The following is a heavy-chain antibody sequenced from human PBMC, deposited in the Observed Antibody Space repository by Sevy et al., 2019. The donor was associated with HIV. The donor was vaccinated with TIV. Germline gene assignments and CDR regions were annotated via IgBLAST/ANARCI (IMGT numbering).Heavy chain of an antibody. J-gene: IGHJ6*02. CDR2: IYNSGST. CDR1: GDSINSGGYY. V-gene: IGHV4-31*03. Sequence: SETLSLTCNVSGDSINSGGYYWSWIRQHPGKGLEWIGYIYNSGSTYHNPSLKSRVTISVDTSKNQFFLNLTSVTAADTAVYYCARVLEATFIDPGISVAGTFYNCYGMDVWGQGTAVTVSS. D-gene: IGHD6-19*01. CDR3: ARVLEATFIDPGISVAGTFYNCYGMDV.